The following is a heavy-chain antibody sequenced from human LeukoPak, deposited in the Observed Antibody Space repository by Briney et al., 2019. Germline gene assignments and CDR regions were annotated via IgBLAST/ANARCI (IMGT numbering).Heavy chain of an antibody. CDR3: AHRRAGGVPPDY. Sequence: SGPTLVKPTQTLTLICTFSGFSLSTSGVGVGWIRQPPGKALEWLALIYWDDDKRYSPSLKSRLTITKDTSKNQVVLTMTNMDPVDTATYYCAHRRAGGVPPDYWGQGTLVTVSS. J-gene: IGHJ4*02. D-gene: IGHD3-16*01. CDR1: GFSLSTSGVG. CDR2: IYWDDDK. V-gene: IGHV2-5*02.